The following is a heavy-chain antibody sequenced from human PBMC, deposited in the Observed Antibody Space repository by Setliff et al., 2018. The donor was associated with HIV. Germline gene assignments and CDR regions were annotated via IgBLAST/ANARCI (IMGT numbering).Heavy chain of an antibody. CDR1: GYSFTSYW. CDR2: IYPGDSDT. V-gene: IGHV5-51*01. Sequence: GESLKISCKGSGYSFTSYWIGWVRQMPGKGLEWMGIIYPGDSDTRYSPSFQGQVTISRDNANDSLYLQMNTLRAEDTAVYYCAKVLGAYGDSFFDYWGQGTLVTVSS. J-gene: IGHJ4*02. CDR3: AKVLGAYGDSFFDY. D-gene: IGHD4-17*01.